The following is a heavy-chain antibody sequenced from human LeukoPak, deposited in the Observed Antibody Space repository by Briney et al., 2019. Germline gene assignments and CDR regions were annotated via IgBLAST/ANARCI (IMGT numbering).Heavy chain of an antibody. V-gene: IGHV3-30*18. Sequence: PGGSLRLSCAASGFTLSTYGMHWVRQAPGKGLEWVAVISYDGNNKYYADSVKGRFTISRDNSRKILYLQMNSLRAEDTAVYFCAKDRLDYYGSGGFYNWGQGTLVTVSS. D-gene: IGHD3-10*01. J-gene: IGHJ4*02. CDR1: GFTLSTYG. CDR2: ISYDGNNK. CDR3: AKDRLDYYGSGGFYN.